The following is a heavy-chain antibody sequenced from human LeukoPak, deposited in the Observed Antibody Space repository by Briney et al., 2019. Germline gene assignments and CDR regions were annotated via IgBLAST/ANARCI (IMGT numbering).Heavy chain of an antibody. J-gene: IGHJ4*02. CDR2: ISSNGGST. V-gene: IGHV3-64*01. CDR3: ARESQELTFHY. D-gene: IGHD1-7*01. CDR1: GFTFSSYA. Sequence: GGSLRLSCAASGFTFSSYAMHWVRQAPGKGLEYVSAISSNGGSTYYANSVKGRFTISRDNSKNTLYLQMGSLRVEDMAVYYCARESQELTFHYWGQGTLVTVSS.